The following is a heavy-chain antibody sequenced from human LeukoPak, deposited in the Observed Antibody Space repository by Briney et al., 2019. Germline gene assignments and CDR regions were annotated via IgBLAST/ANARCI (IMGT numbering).Heavy chain of an antibody. D-gene: IGHD2-2*02. J-gene: IGHJ4*02. CDR1: GFTFSSYA. V-gene: IGHV3-23*01. Sequence: GGSLRLSCAASGFTFSSYAMSWVRQAPGKGLEWVSAISGSGGSTYYADSVKGRFTISRDNSKNTLCLQMNSLRAEDTAVYYCARQKRYCSSTSCYTFDYWGQGTLVTVSS. CDR2: ISGSGGST. CDR3: ARQKRYCSSTSCYTFDY.